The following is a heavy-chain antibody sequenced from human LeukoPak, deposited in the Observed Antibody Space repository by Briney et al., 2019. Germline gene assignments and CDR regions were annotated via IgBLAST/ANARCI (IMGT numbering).Heavy chain of an antibody. V-gene: IGHV4-59*08. Sequence: PSETLSLTCTVSGGSISGYYWTWIRQPPGKGLEWLGYIHYSGTKSHNPSLKSRVSISVDTSKNQFSLKVSSVTAADTAVYYCARLKGEASVTERFDYWGQGTLVTVSS. J-gene: IGHJ4*02. CDR1: GGSISGYY. CDR3: ARLKGEASVTERFDY. D-gene: IGHD3-16*01. CDR2: IHYSGTK.